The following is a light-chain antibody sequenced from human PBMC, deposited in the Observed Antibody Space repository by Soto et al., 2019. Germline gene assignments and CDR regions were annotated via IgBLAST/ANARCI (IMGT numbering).Light chain of an antibody. CDR2: DVA. CDR3: CSYAGSYTYV. Sequence: QSALTQPRSVSGSPGQSVTISCTAASSDVGAYDYVSWYQQHPGKAPKVIVYDVAKRPSGVPDRFSGSKSGNTASLTISGLQAEDEADYYCCSYAGSYTYVFGSGTKVTLL. V-gene: IGLV2-11*01. CDR1: SSDVGAYDY. J-gene: IGLJ1*01.